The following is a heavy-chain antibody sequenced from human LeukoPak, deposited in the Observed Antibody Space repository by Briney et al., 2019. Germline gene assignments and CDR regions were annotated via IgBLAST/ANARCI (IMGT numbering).Heavy chain of an antibody. CDR1: GFTFSSYG. Sequence: TGGSLRLSCAASGFTFSSYGMHWVRQAPGKGLEWVAFIRYDGSNKYYADSVKGRFTISRDNSKNTLYLQMNSLRAEDTAVYYCAKDQVCSSTSCSYNWFDPWGQGTLVTVSS. CDR2: IRYDGSNK. V-gene: IGHV3-30*02. D-gene: IGHD2-2*01. CDR3: AKDQVCSSTSCSYNWFDP. J-gene: IGHJ5*02.